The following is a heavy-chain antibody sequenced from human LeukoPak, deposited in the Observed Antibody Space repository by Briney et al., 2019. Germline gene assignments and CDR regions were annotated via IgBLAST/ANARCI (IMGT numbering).Heavy chain of an antibody. Sequence: SETRSLTCSVSDYSITSGYYWGWIRQPPGKGLEWIGSLYHSGSTYYNPSLKSRVTMSVDTSKNQFSLKLSSVTAADTAVYYCARDYYYGSGSYYDGAFDIWGQGTMVTVSS. CDR1: DYSITSGYY. CDR3: ARDYYYGSGSYYDGAFDI. CDR2: LYHSGST. D-gene: IGHD3-10*01. V-gene: IGHV4-38-2*02. J-gene: IGHJ3*02.